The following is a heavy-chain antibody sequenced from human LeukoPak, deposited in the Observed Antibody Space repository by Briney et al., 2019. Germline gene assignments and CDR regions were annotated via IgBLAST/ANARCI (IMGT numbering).Heavy chain of an antibody. V-gene: IGHV4-61*02. CDR3: ARVTGWAMDV. D-gene: IGHD3-16*01. CDR1: GGSISSSSYY. J-gene: IGHJ6*04. Sequence: PSETLSLTCTVSGGSISSSSYYWSWIRQPAGKGLEWIGRIYTSGSTNYNPSLKSRVTMSVDTSKNQFSLKLSSVTAADTAVYYCARVTGWAMDVWGKGTTVTVST. CDR2: IYTSGST.